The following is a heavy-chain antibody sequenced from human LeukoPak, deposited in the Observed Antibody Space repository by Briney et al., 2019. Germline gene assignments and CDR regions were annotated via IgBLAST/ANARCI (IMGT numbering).Heavy chain of an antibody. J-gene: IGHJ4*02. V-gene: IGHV4-39*01. CDR3: ARRLPRSPFHIFDY. CDR1: GGSLSSSSYY. D-gene: IGHD2-21*01. Sequence: PSETLSLTCTVSGGSLSSSSYYWGWIRQPPGTGLEWIGSISYSGSTYYNPSLKSRVTISVDTSKNQFSLKLSSVTAADTAVYYCARRLPRSPFHIFDYWGQGTLVTVSS. CDR2: ISYSGST.